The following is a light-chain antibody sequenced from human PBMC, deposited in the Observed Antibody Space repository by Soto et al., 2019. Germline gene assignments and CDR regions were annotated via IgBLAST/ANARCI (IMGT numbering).Light chain of an antibody. CDR2: DAS. J-gene: IGKJ2*01. CDR1: QSVSSY. Sequence: EIVLSQSPATLSLSPGERATLSCRASQSVSSYLAWYQQKPGQAPRLLVYDASTRATGIPARFSGSGSGTDFTLSISSLEPEDFAVYYCHHYGSSPPYTFGQGTKLDIK. V-gene: IGKV3-11*01. CDR3: HHYGSSPPYT.